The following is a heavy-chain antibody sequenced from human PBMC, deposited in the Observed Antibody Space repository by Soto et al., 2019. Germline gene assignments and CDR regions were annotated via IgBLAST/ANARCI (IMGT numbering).Heavy chain of an antibody. J-gene: IGHJ4*02. V-gene: IGHV4-34*01. CDR2: INHSGST. CDR1: GGSFSGYY. D-gene: IGHD5-18*01. Sequence: ASETLSLTCAVYGGSFSGYYWSWVRQPPGKGLEWIGEINHSGSTNYNPSLKSRVTISVDTSKNQFSLQLTSVTAADTAVYFCARVRRANGYFYLDSSGQGALVTVSS. CDR3: ARVRRANGYFYLDS.